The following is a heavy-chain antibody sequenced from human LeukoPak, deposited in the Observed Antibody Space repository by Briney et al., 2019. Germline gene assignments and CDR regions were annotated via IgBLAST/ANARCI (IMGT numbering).Heavy chain of an antibody. D-gene: IGHD2-2*01. Sequence: ASVKVSCKASGYTFTGYYMHWVRQAPGQGLEWMGWINPNSGGTNYAQKFQGRVTMTRDTSISTAYMELSRLRSDDTAVYYCAREARRGVVVPAAMGYWGQGTLVTVSS. CDR1: GYTFTGYY. J-gene: IGHJ4*02. V-gene: IGHV1-2*02. CDR2: INPNSGGT. CDR3: AREARRGVVVPAAMGY.